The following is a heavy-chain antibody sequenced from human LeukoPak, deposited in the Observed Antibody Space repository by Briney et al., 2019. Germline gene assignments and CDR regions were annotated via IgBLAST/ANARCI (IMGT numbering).Heavy chain of an antibody. Sequence: GGSLRLSCVVSGFSFGSYPMSWVRQAPGKGLEWVSVISETGDVTHYADSMKGRFTISRDNIKNTLNLQMNSLRAEDTAIYYCAREVDYGDRIFDYWGQGTLVTVSS. D-gene: IGHD4-17*01. J-gene: IGHJ4*02. CDR1: GFSFGSYP. CDR2: ISETGDVT. CDR3: AREVDYGDRIFDY. V-gene: IGHV3-23*01.